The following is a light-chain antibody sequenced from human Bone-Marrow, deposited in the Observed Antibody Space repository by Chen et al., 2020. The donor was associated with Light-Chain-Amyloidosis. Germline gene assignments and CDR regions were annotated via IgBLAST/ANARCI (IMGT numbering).Light chain of an antibody. V-gene: IGLV2-14*01. CDR1: SSDVGGDNH. Sequence: QSALTQPASASGSPGQLITISSTRTSSDVGGDNHVSWYQQHPDKAPKLMIYAVTNRPSWVPDRFSGSKSDNTASLTISGLQTEDEADYFCSSYTSTNTLVFGSGTRVTVL. CDR3: SSYTSTNTLV. J-gene: IGLJ1*01. CDR2: AVT.